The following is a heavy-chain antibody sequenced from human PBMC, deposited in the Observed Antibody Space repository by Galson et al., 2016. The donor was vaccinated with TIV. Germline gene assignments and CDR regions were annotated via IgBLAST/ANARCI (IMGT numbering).Heavy chain of an antibody. CDR3: GRGRRAGLMDV. D-gene: IGHD6-13*01. V-gene: IGHV4-4*09. CDR1: GLTFSSYW. Sequence: LRLSCAAYGLTFSSYWMFWVRQAPGKGLEWIGNIHTSGSINDNPSVRSRLTITQDKSKNQFSLKLNSVTASDPAVYFCGRGRRAGLMDVWGQGNTVIVSS. CDR2: IHTSGSI. J-gene: IGHJ6*02.